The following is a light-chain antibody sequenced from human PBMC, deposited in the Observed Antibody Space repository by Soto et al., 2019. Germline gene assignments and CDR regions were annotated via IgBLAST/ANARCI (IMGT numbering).Light chain of an antibody. V-gene: IGKV3-15*01. Sequence: EIGMTQSPATVSVSTGERATLSCRASQSVSSNLAWYQQKPGQAPRLLIYGASTRATGIPARFSGSGSGTEFTLTISSLQSEDFAVYYCQQYNNWPSGTFGQGSNV. J-gene: IGKJ1*01. CDR1: QSVSSN. CDR3: QQYNNWPSGT. CDR2: GAS.